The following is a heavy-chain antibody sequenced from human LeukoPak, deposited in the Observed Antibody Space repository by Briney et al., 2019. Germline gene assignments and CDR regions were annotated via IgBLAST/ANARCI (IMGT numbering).Heavy chain of an antibody. CDR3: AREGMVRGVIIGAYYYMDV. J-gene: IGHJ6*03. Sequence: GGSLRLSCAASGFTFDDYAMYWVHQTPGKGLEWVSLISWDGGTTYYADSVKGRFTISRDNSKNSLYLQMNSLKTEDTALYYCAREGMVRGVIIGAYYYMDVWGKGTTVTVSS. D-gene: IGHD3-10*01. CDR2: ISWDGGTT. V-gene: IGHV3-43D*03. CDR1: GFTFDDYA.